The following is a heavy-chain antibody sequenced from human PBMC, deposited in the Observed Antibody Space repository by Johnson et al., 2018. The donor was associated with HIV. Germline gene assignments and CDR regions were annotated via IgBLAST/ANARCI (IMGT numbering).Heavy chain of an antibody. CDR3: ARAPPAPYGDYGAFDI. Sequence: QVQLVESGGGVVRPGKSLTLSCVVSGLSFSNFGIHWVRQAPGKGPEWVAIISYDGNNKYYADSVKGRFTISRDNSKNTLYLQMISLRAEDTAVYFCARAPPAPYGDYGAFDIWGQGTMVTVSS. J-gene: IGHJ3*02. D-gene: IGHD4-17*01. V-gene: IGHV3-30*03. CDR2: ISYDGNNK. CDR1: GLSFSNFG.